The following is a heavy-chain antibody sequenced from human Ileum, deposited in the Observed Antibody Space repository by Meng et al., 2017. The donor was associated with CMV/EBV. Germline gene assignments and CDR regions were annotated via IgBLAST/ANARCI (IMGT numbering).Heavy chain of an antibody. V-gene: IGHV4-59*01. CDR2: VYYTGNT. CDR1: GGSTNTFY. J-gene: IGHJ5*02. D-gene: IGHD2-8*01. CDR3: ARGGWCENGVCTEDHNYFGP. Sequence: SETLSLTCTVSGGSTNTFYWSWIRQPPGKGLEFIGNVYYTGNTNYNPSLKSRVTMSVDTSKRQVSLKLTSMSAADTAVYYCARGGWCENGVCTEDHNYFGPWGQGTLVTVSS.